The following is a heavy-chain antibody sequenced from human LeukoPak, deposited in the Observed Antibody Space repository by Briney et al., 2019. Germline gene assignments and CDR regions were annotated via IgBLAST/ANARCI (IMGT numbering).Heavy chain of an antibody. J-gene: IGHJ6*03. D-gene: IGHD5-24*01. Sequence: SETLSLTCTVSGGSISTSNYYWGWIRQPPGKGLEWIGNIFYSGSTYYSPSLRSRVTISLDTSRNQFSLKLNSVTAADTAVYYCARAGGRWLQTGYYYYMDVWGKGTTVTVSS. V-gene: IGHV4-39*07. CDR2: IFYSGST. CDR1: GGSISTSNYY. CDR3: ARAGGRWLQTGYYYYMDV.